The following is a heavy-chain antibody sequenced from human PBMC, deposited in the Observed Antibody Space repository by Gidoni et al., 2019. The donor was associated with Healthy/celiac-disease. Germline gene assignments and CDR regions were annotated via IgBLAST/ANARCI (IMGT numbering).Heavy chain of an antibody. V-gene: IGHV3-30*18. Sequence: VRQAPGKGLEWVAITSYDGSKKYYADSVKGRFTISRDNSKNTLYLQMNSLRAEDTAVYYCAKVSVNLKRSSTAVRPDDVFDIWGQGTMVTVSS. D-gene: IGHD6-6*01. CDR3: AKVSVNLKRSSTAVRPDDVFDI. J-gene: IGHJ3*02. CDR2: TSYDGSKK.